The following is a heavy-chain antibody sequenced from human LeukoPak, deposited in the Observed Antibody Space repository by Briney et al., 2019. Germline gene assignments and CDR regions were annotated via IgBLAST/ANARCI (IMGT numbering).Heavy chain of an antibody. D-gene: IGHD3-9*01. CDR2: IRYDGSNK. CDR1: RFTFSYYG. V-gene: IGHV3-30*02. J-gene: IGHJ4*02. Sequence: GGSLRLSSAASRFTFSYYGMHWVRQAPGKRLEWVAFIRYDGSNKYYADSVKGRFTISRDNSKNTLYLQMNSLRAEDTAVYYCAKDFDWLAVRYYFDYWGQGTLVTVSS. CDR3: AKDFDWLAVRYYFDY.